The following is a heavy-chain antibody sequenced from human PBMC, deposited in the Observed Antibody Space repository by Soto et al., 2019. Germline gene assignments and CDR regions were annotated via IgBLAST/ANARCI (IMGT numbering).Heavy chain of an antibody. V-gene: IGHV4-59*01. CDR2: VYYSGST. J-gene: IGHJ4*02. CDR3: ARDRGYRDY. Sequence: SETLSLTCTVSGCSISGYYWSWIRQPPGKRLEWIGYVYYSGSTNYNPSLKSRVTMSVDTSRNQFSLRLSSVTAADTAVYYCARDRGYRDYWGQGTLVTVSS. CDR1: GCSISGYY. D-gene: IGHD5-12*01.